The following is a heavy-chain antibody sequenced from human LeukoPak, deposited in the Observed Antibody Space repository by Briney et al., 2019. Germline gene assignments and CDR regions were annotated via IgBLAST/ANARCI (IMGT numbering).Heavy chain of an antibody. CDR3: ARDIKQWPYYFDY. J-gene: IGHJ4*02. CDR2: VSSSSSYI. Sequence: GGSLRLSYAASGFTFSSYSMNWVRQAPGKGLEWVSSVSSSSSYIYYADSVKGRFTISRDNAKNSLYLQMNSLRAEDTAVYYCARDIKQWPYYFDYWGQGTLVTVSS. CDR1: GFTFSSYS. V-gene: IGHV3-21*01. D-gene: IGHD6-19*01.